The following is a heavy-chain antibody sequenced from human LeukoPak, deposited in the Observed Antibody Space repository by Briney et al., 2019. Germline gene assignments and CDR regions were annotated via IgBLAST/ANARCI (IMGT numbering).Heavy chain of an antibody. CDR1: GGTFSSYA. CDR2: IIPILGIA. CDR3: ARGAATVVIYFDY. Sequence: SVKVSCKASGGTFSSYAISWVRQAPGQGLEWMGRIIPILGIANYALKFQGRVTITADKSTSTAYMELSSLRSEDTAVYYCARGAATVVIYFDYWGQGTLVTVSS. V-gene: IGHV1-69*04. J-gene: IGHJ4*02. D-gene: IGHD4-23*01.